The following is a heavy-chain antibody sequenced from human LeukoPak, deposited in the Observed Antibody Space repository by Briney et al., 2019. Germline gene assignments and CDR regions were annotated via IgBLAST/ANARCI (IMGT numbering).Heavy chain of an antibody. CDR1: GFTFSSYS. CDR3: ARDSMVRGVIPFDY. J-gene: IGHJ4*02. Sequence: QPGGSLRLSCAASGFTFSSYSMNWVRQAPGKGLEWVSYISSSSSTIYYADSVKGRFTISRDNAKNSLYLQMNNLRAEDTAVYYCARDSMVRGVIPFDYWGQGTLVTVSS. D-gene: IGHD3-10*01. V-gene: IGHV3-48*01. CDR2: ISSSSSTI.